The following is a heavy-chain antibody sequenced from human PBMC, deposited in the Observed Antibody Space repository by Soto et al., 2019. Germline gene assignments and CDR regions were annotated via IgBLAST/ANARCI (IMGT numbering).Heavy chain of an antibody. CDR3: ARSHGMDV. Sequence: PGESLKISCQGSGFSFTSSWIGWVRQMPGKGLEWMGLIYPGDSDTRYSPSFQGQVTISADKSISTAYLQWSSLKASDTAIYYCARSHGMDVWGQGNTVTVYS. J-gene: IGHJ6*02. CDR2: IYPGDSDT. CDR1: GFSFTSSW. V-gene: IGHV5-51*01.